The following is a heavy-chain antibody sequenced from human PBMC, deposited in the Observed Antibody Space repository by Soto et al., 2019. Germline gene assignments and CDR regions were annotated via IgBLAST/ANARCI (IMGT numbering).Heavy chain of an antibody. J-gene: IGHJ6*02. CDR2: IIPIFGTA. D-gene: IGHD1-7*01. CDR3: ARTGTITGTATYYYYYGMDA. Sequence: SSVKVSCKASGGTFSSYAISWVRQAPGQGLEWMGGIIPIFGTANYAQKFQGRVTITADKSTSTAYMELSSLRSEDTAVYYCARTGTITGTATYYYYYGMDAWGHGTPVTVSS. CDR1: GGTFSSYA. V-gene: IGHV1-69*06.